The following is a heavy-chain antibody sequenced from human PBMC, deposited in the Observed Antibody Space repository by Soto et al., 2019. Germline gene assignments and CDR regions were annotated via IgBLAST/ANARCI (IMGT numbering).Heavy chain of an antibody. V-gene: IGHV4-59*08. CDR1: GCSISSYY. Sequence: SETLSLTCTVSGCSISSYYWSWIRQPPGKGLEWIGYVHDSWGSHYNPSLKSRVAISLDTSKSQFSLKLTSVTATDTAVYYWGRQGVGAINGIVDGWGKGNKVTVSS. CDR3: GRQGVGAINGIVDG. CDR2: VHDSWGS. D-gene: IGHD3-16*02. J-gene: IGHJ6*04.